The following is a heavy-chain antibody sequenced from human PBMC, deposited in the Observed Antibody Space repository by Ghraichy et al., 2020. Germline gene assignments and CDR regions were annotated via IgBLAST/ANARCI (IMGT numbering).Heavy chain of an antibody. D-gene: IGHD4-11*01. CDR2: IYYSGST. CDR3: ARQDYSNIKRYYYYYYMDV. CDR1: GGSISSSSYY. V-gene: IGHV4-39*01. J-gene: IGHJ6*03. Sequence: SETLSLTCTVSGGSISSSSYYWGWIRQPPGKGLEWIGSIYYSGSTYYNPSLKSRVTISVDTSKNQFSLKLSSVTAADTAVYYCARQDYSNIKRYYYYYYMDVWGKGTTVTVSS.